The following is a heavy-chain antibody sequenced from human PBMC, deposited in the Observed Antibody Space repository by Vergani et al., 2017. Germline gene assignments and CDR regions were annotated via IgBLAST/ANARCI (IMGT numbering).Heavy chain of an antibody. CDR3: ATFLSTYYDFWSGSPPYYMDV. J-gene: IGHJ6*03. CDR2: ISGSGGST. D-gene: IGHD3-3*01. Sequence: VQLVESGGGVVQRGGSLRLSCAASGFTFSSYAMSWVRQAPGKGLEWVSAISGSGGSTYYADSVKGRFTISRDNSKNTLYLQMNSLRAEDTAVYYCATFLSTYYDFWSGSPPYYMDVWGKGTTVTVSS. V-gene: IGHV3-23*04. CDR1: GFTFSSYA.